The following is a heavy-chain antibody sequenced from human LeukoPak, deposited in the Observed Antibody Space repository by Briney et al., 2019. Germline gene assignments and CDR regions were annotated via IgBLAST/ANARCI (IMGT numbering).Heavy chain of an antibody. CDR1: GFTFSSYS. J-gene: IGHJ6*02. Sequence: PGGSLRLSCAASGFTFSSYSMNWVRQAPGKGLEWVSSISSSSSYMYYADSVKGRFTISRDNAKNSLYLQMNSLRAEDTAVYYCARDEAHPYYYYGMDVWGQGTTVTVSS. CDR2: ISSSSSYM. V-gene: IGHV3-21*01. CDR3: ARDEAHPYYYYGMDV.